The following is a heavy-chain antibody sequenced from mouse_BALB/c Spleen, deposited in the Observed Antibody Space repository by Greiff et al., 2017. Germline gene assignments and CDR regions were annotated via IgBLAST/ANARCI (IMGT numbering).Heavy chain of an antibody. CDR3: ARSGNSYAMDY. Sequence: VQLQQSGPELVKPGASVKISCKASGYTFTDYNMHWVKQSHGKSLEWIGYIYPYNGGTGYNQKFKSKVTLTVDNSSSTAYMELRSLTSEDSAVYYCARSGNSYAMDYWGQGTSVTVSS. V-gene: IGHV1S29*02. D-gene: IGHD2-1*01. CDR2: IYPYNGGT. J-gene: IGHJ4*01. CDR1: GYTFTDYN.